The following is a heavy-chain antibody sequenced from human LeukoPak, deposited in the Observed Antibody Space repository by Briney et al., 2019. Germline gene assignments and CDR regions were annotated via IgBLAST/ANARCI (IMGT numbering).Heavy chain of an antibody. CDR2: ISSSSSHI. V-gene: IGHV3-21*01. CDR1: GFTFSSYS. D-gene: IGHD1-26*01. Sequence: GGSLRLSCAASGFTFSSYSMNWVRQAPGKGLEWVSSISSSSSHIYYADSVKGRFTISRDNAKNSLYLQMNSLRAEDTAVYYCAREMGGAIDIWGQGTMVTVSS. CDR3: AREMGGAIDI. J-gene: IGHJ3*02.